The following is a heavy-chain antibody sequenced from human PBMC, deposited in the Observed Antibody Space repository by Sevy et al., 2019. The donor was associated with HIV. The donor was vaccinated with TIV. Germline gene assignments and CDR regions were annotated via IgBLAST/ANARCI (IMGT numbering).Heavy chain of an antibody. CDR3: AREFYYVSSGSDAFDI. CDR2: IWYDGSNK. J-gene: IGHJ3*02. Sequence: GGSLRLSCAASGFTFSSYGMHWVRQAPGKGLEWVAVIWYDGSNKYNADSVKGRFTISRDNSKNTLYLQMNSLRAEDTAVYYCAREFYYVSSGSDAFDIWGQGTMVTVSS. V-gene: IGHV3-33*01. CDR1: GFTFSSYG. D-gene: IGHD3-22*01.